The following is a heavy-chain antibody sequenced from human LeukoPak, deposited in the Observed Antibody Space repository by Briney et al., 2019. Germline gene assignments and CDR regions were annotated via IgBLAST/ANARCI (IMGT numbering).Heavy chain of an antibody. J-gene: IGHJ4*02. D-gene: IGHD3-22*01. CDR3: ARDPPGDSSGYYLFDY. CDR1: GFTFSTFY. Sequence: PGGSLRLSCAASGFTFSTFYMSWVRQAPGKGLEWVSAISGSGGTTYYADSVKGRFTISRDNSKNTLYLQMNRLRAKDTAVYYCARDPPGDSSGYYLFDYWGQGTLVTVSS. V-gene: IGHV3-23*01. CDR2: ISGSGGTT.